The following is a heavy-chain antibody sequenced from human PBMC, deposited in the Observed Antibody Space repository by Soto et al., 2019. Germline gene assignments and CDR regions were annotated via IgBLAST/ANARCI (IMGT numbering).Heavy chain of an antibody. J-gene: IGHJ4*02. CDR3: THSYCGSIPCLGNF. CDR1: GYRFSDLG. D-gene: IGHD2-21*01. Sequence: QVQLVQSGAEVRKPGASVKVSCKASGYRFSDLGMHWVRQAPGQRLEWMGWIHAGNGNTKYSQKYQGRVTMTRVKSASTAYMEPSSLTSEDTALYYCTHSYCGSIPCLGNFWGQGTLVTVPS. CDR2: IHAGNGNT. V-gene: IGHV1-3*01.